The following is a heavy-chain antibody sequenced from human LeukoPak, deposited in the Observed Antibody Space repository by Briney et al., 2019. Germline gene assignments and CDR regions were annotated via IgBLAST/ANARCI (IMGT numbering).Heavy chain of an antibody. D-gene: IGHD3-22*01. CDR2: INWNGGST. J-gene: IGHJ4*02. Sequence: PGGSLRLSCSASGFTFSTYWMSWVRQAPGKGLEWVSGINWNGGSTGYADSVKGRFTISRDNAKNSLYLQMNSLRAEDTALYYCARYYDSSGYYLGPFDYWGQGTLVTVSS. V-gene: IGHV3-20*04. CDR1: GFTFSTYW. CDR3: ARYYDSSGYYLGPFDY.